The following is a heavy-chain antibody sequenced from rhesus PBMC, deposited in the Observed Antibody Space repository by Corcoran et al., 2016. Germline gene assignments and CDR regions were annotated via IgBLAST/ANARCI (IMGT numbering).Heavy chain of an antibody. Sequence: EVQLVQSGAEVKKLGASVKVPCKVSGYTFTELSMHWGRPAPGKGLEGLGGVDPVYGEIIHAEKFQDRVTMTEDTSTDTAYMGLSSLRSEDTAVYYCASQYSGSWNYFDYWGQGVLVTVSS. CDR3: ASQYSGSWNYFDY. V-gene: IGHV1-156D*01. D-gene: IGHD6-25*01. CDR2: VDPVYGEI. CDR1: GYTFTELS. J-gene: IGHJ4*01.